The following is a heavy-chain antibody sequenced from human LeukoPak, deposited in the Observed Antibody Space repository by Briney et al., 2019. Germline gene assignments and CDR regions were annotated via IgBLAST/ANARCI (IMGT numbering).Heavy chain of an antibody. J-gene: IGHJ3*02. CDR2: IFYSGST. CDR1: GGSISSYY. Sequence: PSETLSLTCTVSGGSISSYYWNWIRQPPGKGLEWIGYIFYSGSTNYNPSLKSRVTISVDTSKNQFSLELSSVTAADTAVYYCAVNLTKHTFDIWGQGTMVTVSS. V-gene: IGHV4-59*08. D-gene: IGHD1-1*01. CDR3: AVNLTKHTFDI.